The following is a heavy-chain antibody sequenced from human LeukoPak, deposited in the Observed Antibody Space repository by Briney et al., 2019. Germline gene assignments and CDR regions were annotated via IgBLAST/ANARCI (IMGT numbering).Heavy chain of an antibody. Sequence: ASVKVSCKASGYTFTSYYMHWVRQAPGQGLEWMGIINPSGGSTSYAQKFQGRVTMTRDTSTSTVYMELSSLRSEDTAVYYCARNYYDSSGYSQYDAFDIWGQGTMVTASA. J-gene: IGHJ3*02. V-gene: IGHV1-46*01. CDR3: ARNYYDSSGYSQYDAFDI. CDR2: INPSGGST. D-gene: IGHD3-22*01. CDR1: GYTFTSYY.